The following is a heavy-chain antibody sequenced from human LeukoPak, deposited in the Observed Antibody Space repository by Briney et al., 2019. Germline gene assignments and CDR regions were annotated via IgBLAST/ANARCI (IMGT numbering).Heavy chain of an antibody. D-gene: IGHD6-13*01. Sequence: GASVKVFCKASGYTFTGYYMHWVRQAPGQGLEWMGWINPNSGGTNYAQKFEGRVTMTRDTSISTAYMELSRLRSDDTAVYYCARDLIAAAGEGFDYWGQGTLVTVSS. CDR1: GYTFTGYY. CDR2: INPNSGGT. V-gene: IGHV1-2*02. CDR3: ARDLIAAAGEGFDY. J-gene: IGHJ4*02.